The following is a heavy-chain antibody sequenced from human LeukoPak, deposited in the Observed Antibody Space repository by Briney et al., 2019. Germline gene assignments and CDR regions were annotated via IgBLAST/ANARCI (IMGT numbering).Heavy chain of an antibody. CDR3: ACDSNYTY. V-gene: IGHV4-4*07. Sequence: PSETLSLTRTVSGASISSFHWSWIRQPAGKGLELIGRIFTSGSTDYNPSLKSRVTISVDKSRNQFSLKLTSVTAADTAVYYCACDSNYTYWGQGTLVTVSS. CDR2: IFTSGST. J-gene: IGHJ4*02. CDR1: GASISSFH. D-gene: IGHD4-11*01.